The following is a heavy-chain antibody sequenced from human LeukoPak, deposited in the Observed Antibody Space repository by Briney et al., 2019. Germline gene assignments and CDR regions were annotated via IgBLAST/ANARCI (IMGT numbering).Heavy chain of an antibody. CDR3: ARENFRYYYYMDV. CDR2: INPNSGGT. V-gene: IGHV1-2*04. CDR1: GYTFTGYY. J-gene: IGHJ6*03. Sequence: GASVKVSCKASGYTFTGYYLHWVRQAPGQGLEWMGWINPNSGGTNYAQKFQGWVTMTRDTSISTAYMELSRLRSDDTAVYYCARENFRYYYYMDVWGKGTTVTVSS. D-gene: IGHD1-7*01.